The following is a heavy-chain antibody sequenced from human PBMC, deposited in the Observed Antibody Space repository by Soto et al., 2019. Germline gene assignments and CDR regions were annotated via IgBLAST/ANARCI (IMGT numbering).Heavy chain of an antibody. CDR2: ISSSGSTI. V-gene: IGHV3-11*01. J-gene: IGHJ3*02. Sequence: GGSLRLSCAAPGFTFSDYYMGWIRQAPGKGLEWVSYISSSGSTIYYADSVKGRFTISRDNAKNSLYLQMNSLRAEDTAVYYCARDLSWFGGLFMDANAFDIWGQGTMVTVS. CDR3: ARDLSWFGGLFMDANAFDI. D-gene: IGHD3-10*01. CDR1: GFTFSDYY.